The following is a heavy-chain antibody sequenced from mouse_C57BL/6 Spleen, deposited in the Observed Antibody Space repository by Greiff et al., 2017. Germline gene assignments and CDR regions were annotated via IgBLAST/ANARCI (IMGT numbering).Heavy chain of an antibody. Sequence: VQLQQSGAELVKPGASVKLSCKASGYTFTSYWMHWVKQRLGRGLEWIGRIAPNSGGTKYNEKFKSKATLTVDKPSSTAYMQLSSLTSEDSAVYYCARSRTALGYWGQGTTLTVSS. J-gene: IGHJ2*01. CDR1: GYTFTSYW. D-gene: IGHD1-2*01. CDR2: IAPNSGGT. V-gene: IGHV1-72*01. CDR3: ARSRTALGY.